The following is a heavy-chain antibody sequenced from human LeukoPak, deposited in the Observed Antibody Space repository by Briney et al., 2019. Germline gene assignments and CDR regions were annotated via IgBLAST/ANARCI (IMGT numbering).Heavy chain of an antibody. Sequence: SETLSLTCTVSGGSISSSSYYWGWIRQPPGKGLEWIGSIYYSGSTYYNPSLKSRVTISVDTSKNQFSLKLSSVTAADTAVYYCARVGKRWLQLGYWGQGTLVTVSS. V-gene: IGHV4-39*07. CDR2: IYYSGST. CDR1: GGSISSSSYY. D-gene: IGHD5-24*01. CDR3: ARVGKRWLQLGY. J-gene: IGHJ4*02.